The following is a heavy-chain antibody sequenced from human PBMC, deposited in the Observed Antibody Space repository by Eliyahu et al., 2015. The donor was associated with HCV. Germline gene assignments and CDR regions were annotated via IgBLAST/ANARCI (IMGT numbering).Heavy chain of an antibody. CDR3: ASGGGGIAVAGTGGWFDP. Sequence: QVQLQESGPGLVKPSETLSLTCTASGXPIXSXCWSWTRQPPGKGLEWSAYIYYSGSTNYNPSLKSRVSISVDTSKNQFSLKLSSVTAADTAFYYCASGGGGIAVAGTGGWFDPWGQGTLVTVSS. CDR1: GXPIXSXC. D-gene: IGHD6-19*01. J-gene: IGHJ5*02. CDR2: IYYSGST. V-gene: IGHV4-59*01.